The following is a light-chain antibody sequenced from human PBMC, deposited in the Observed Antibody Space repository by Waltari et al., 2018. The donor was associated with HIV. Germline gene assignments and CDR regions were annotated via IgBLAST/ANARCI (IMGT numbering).Light chain of an antibody. V-gene: IGKV3-11*01. CDR1: QSISSY. CDR2: DAS. J-gene: IGKJ2*01. CDR3: QQRDKWPPSYT. Sequence: EIVLTQSPATLSLSPGHTATLSCRASQSISSYLAWYQQKPGQAPRLLIYDASHRATGIPARFSGSGSGTDFTLTIGPLESEDFAVYYCQQRDKWPPSYTFGQGTRVEI.